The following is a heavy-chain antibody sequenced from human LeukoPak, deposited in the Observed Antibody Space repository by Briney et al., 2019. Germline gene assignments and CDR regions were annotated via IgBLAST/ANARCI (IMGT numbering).Heavy chain of an antibody. D-gene: IGHD2-15*01. J-gene: IGHJ4*02. Sequence: GGSLRLSCAASGFTFSDYYMSWIRQAPGKGLEWVTYISSSGSTIYYADSVKGRFTISRDNAKNSLYLQMNSLRAEDTAVYYCARTVVVVAAVDYWGQGTLVTVSS. CDR3: ARTVVVVAAVDY. CDR1: GFTFSDYY. CDR2: ISSSGSTI. V-gene: IGHV3-11*01.